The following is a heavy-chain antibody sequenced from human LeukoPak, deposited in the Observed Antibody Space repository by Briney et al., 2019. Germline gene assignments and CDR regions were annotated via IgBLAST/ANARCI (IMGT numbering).Heavy chain of an antibody. Sequence: PSETLSLTCTVSGGSISSYYWSWIRQPPGKGLEWIGYIYYSGSTNYNPSLKSRVTISVDTSKNQFSLKLSSVTAADTAVYYCARVIAAAGDYFDHWGQGTLVTVSS. CDR3: ARVIAAAGDYFDH. J-gene: IGHJ4*02. V-gene: IGHV4-59*01. D-gene: IGHD6-13*01. CDR2: IYYSGST. CDR1: GGSISSYY.